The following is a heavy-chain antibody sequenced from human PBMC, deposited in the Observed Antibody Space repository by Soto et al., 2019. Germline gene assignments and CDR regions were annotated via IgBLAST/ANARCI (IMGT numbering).Heavy chain of an antibody. Sequence: EVQLVESGGGLVQPGGSLRLSCAASGFTFSDHYMDWVRQAPGKGLEWVGRSRNKANSYSTEYAASVKGRFTISRDEKKTSLYLKMNSLKTENPAVYYCASFSGSHTRALDYWGQGPLVTVSS. J-gene: IGHJ4*02. CDR3: ASFSGSHTRALDY. CDR2: SRNKANSYST. CDR1: GFTFSDHY. D-gene: IGHD1-26*01. V-gene: IGHV3-72*01.